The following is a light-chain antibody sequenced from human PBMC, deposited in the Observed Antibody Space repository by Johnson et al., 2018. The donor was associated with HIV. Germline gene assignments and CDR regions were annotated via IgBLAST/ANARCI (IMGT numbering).Light chain of an antibody. CDR3: GTWDSSLSAYV. J-gene: IGLJ1*01. CDR2: DNN. Sequence: QSVLTQPPSVSAAPGQKVTISCSGNRSNIGDNFVSWYQHLPGTAPKLLIYDNNERPSGIPDRFSGSKSGTSATLGITGLQTGDEADYYCGTWDSSLSAYVFGTGTKVTVL. V-gene: IGLV1-51*01. CDR1: RSNIGDNF.